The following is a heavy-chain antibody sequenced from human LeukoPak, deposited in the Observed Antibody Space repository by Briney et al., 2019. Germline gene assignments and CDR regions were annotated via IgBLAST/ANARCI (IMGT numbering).Heavy chain of an antibody. CDR1: GFIFSNYG. Sequence: PGGSLRLSCAASGFIFSNYGMSWVRQAPGKGLEWVSAISGSGSSTSYADSVKGRFTISRDNSKNTLFLQMNSLRAEDTAVYYCARASGGNSYYFDSWGQGTLVTVSS. V-gene: IGHV3-23*01. J-gene: IGHJ4*02. D-gene: IGHD4-23*01. CDR2: ISGSGSST. CDR3: ARASGGNSYYFDS.